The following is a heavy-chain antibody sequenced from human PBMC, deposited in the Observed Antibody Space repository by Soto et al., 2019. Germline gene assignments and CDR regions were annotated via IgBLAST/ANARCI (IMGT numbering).Heavy chain of an antibody. J-gene: IGHJ4*02. Sequence: ASVKVYCKASGYTFTSYGISWVRQAPGQGLEWMGWISAYNGKTDYVQKVQGRVTMTTDTSMSTAYMELRSLRSDDTAVYYCVLDSGYYYAYWGQGTLVTVSS. D-gene: IGHD3-22*01. CDR2: ISAYNGKT. CDR1: GYTFTSYG. V-gene: IGHV1-18*01. CDR3: VLDSGYYYAY.